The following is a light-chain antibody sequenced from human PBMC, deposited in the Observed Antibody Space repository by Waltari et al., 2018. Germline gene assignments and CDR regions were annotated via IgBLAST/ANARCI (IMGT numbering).Light chain of an antibody. CDR2: EVN. Sequence: QSALTQPASLSGSPGQSITISCTGTSSDVGYYNLVSWYQQHPGKAPKLMIYEVNKRPSVVSNRFSASNSGNTASLTISGLQAEDEADYHCCSYAGGSTFVVFGGGTKLTVL. V-gene: IGLV2-23*02. CDR3: CSYAGGSTFVV. J-gene: IGLJ2*01. CDR1: SSDVGYYNL.